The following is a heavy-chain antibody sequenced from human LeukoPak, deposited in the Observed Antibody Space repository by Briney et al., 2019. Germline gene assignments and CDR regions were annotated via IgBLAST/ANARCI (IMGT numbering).Heavy chain of an antibody. CDR2: INNSGST. V-gene: IGHV4-34*01. CDR3: ARGFKAFGY. Sequence: SETLSLTCAVYGGSFSGYYWSWIRQPPGKGLEWIGEINNSGSTNYNPSLKSRVTISVDTSKNQFSLKLSSVTAADTAVYYCARGFKAFGYWGQGTLVTVSS. J-gene: IGHJ4*02. CDR1: GGSFSGYY.